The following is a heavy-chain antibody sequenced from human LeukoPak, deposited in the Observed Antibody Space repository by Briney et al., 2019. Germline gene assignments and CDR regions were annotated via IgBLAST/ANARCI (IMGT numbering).Heavy chain of an antibody. Sequence: AGSLRLSCAASGFTSDDYGMSWVRQAPGKGLEWVSGINRNGGSTAYADSVKGRFTISRDYAKNSLYLQMNSLTAEDTALYHCARGNSNFDYWGQGTLVTVSS. CDR2: INRNGGST. D-gene: IGHD4-23*01. CDR3: ARGNSNFDY. J-gene: IGHJ4*02. V-gene: IGHV3-20*01. CDR1: GFTSDDYG.